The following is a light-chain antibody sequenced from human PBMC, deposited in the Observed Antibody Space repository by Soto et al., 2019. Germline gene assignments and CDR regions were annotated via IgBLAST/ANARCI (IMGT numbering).Light chain of an antibody. CDR1: SSDVGSYNL. V-gene: IGLV2-23*02. J-gene: IGLJ1*01. CDR2: EVN. CDR3: CSYAGGTTLYV. Sequence: QSVRNQPAYVYSTPGDSITISRTGTSSDVGSYNLVSWYQQHPGKAPKLMIFEVNKRPSGVSNRFSGSKSGNTASLTISGLQAADEADYYCCSYAGGTTLYVFGTGTKVTVL.